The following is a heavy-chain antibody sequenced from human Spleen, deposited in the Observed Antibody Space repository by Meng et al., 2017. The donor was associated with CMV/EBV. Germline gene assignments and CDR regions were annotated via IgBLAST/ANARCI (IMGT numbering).Heavy chain of an antibody. J-gene: IGHJ4*02. CDR3: ARGYGGDTRVFEF. Sequence: CTASGGTFSSYALSWVRQAPGQGLEWMGGIIPILGTVRYAHRFRGRVTITTDESTSTAYMELSSLRSADTAVYFCARGYGGDTRVFEFWGQGTLVTVSS. CDR1: GGTFSSYA. CDR2: IIPILGTV. D-gene: IGHD2-21*02. V-gene: IGHV1-69*05.